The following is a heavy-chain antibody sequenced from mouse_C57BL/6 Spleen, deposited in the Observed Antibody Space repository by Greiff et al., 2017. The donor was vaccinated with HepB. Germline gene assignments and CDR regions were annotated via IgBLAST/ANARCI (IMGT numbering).Heavy chain of an antibody. Sequence: VQVVESGAELVRPGASVTLSCKASGYTFTDYEMHWVKQTPVHGLEWIGAIDPETGGTAYNQKFKGKAILTADKSSSTAYMELRSLTSEDSAVYYCTRSPFITTVQGPFDYWGQGTTLTVSS. J-gene: IGHJ2*01. CDR3: TRSPFITTVQGPFDY. V-gene: IGHV1-15*01. CDR1: GYTFTDYE. CDR2: IDPETGGT. D-gene: IGHD1-1*01.